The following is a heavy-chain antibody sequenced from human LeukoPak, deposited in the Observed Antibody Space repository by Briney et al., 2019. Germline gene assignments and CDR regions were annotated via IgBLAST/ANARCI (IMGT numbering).Heavy chain of an antibody. CDR1: GFTFSSYS. Sequence: GGSLRLSCAASGFTFSSYSMNWVRQAPGKGLEWVSSISSSSSYIYYADSVKGRFTISRDNAKNSLYLQMNSLRAEDTAVYYCARGDAEMATIAGDYWGQGTLVTVSS. CDR2: ISSSSSYI. V-gene: IGHV3-21*01. J-gene: IGHJ4*02. CDR3: ARGDAEMATIAGDY. D-gene: IGHD5-24*01.